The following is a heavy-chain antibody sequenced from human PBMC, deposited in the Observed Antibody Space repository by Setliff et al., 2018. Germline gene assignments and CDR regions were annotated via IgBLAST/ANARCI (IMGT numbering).Heavy chain of an antibody. CDR1: GYTFTGYY. D-gene: IGHD6-19*01. J-gene: IGHJ4*02. CDR2: INPNSGGT. V-gene: IGHV1-2*04. CDR3: ARDRVRGGVAVAPGDY. Sequence: GASVKVSCKASGYTFTGYYMHWVRQAPGQGLEWMGWINPNSGGTNYAQKFQGWVTMTRDTSISTAYMELSRLRSDDTAVYYCARDRVRGGVAVAPGDYWGQGTLVTVSS.